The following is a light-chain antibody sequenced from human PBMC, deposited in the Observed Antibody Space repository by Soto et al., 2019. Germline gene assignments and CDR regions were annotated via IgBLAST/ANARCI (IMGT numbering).Light chain of an antibody. V-gene: IGLV1-44*01. J-gene: IGLJ3*02. CDR1: SSNIGSNT. CDR3: AAWDDSLTAVL. CDR2: NND. Sequence: QSVLTQPPSASGTPGQSVTISCSGSSSNIGSNTVNWYQQLSGAAPKLLIHNNDQRPSGVPDRFSGSKSDTSASLAISGLQSADEADYYCAAWDDSLTAVLFGGGTKLTVI.